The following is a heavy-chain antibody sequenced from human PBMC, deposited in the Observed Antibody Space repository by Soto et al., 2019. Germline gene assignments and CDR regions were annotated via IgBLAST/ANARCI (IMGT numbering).Heavy chain of an antibody. CDR2: INPRNGST. D-gene: IGHD2-15*01. CDR3: AKGPLLHGMDV. J-gene: IGHJ6*02. Sequence: ASVKVSCKASGYTFTDYYIHWVRQAPGQGLEWMGWINPRNGSTSYAQKFQGTVTMTSDTSTSTVYMELSSLRAEDTAVYYCAKGPLLHGMDVWGQGTTVTVSS. V-gene: IGHV1-46*01. CDR1: GYTFTDYY.